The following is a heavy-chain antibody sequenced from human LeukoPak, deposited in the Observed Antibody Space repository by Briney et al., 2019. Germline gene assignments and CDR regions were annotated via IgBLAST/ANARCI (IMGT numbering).Heavy chain of an antibody. J-gene: IGHJ4*02. Sequence: SETLSLTCTVSGYSISSGYYWGWIRQPPGKGLEWIGSFYYSGATHYNPSLESRVTISVDTSKNQFSLKLASVTAADTAVYYCARFALWFGELGFDYWGQGTLVTVSS. CDR1: GYSISSGYY. D-gene: IGHD3-10*01. V-gene: IGHV4-38-2*02. CDR2: FYYSGAT. CDR3: ARFALWFGELGFDY.